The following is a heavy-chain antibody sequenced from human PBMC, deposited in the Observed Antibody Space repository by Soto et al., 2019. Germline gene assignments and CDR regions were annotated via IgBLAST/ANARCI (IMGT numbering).Heavy chain of an antibody. D-gene: IGHD2-21*02. J-gene: IGHJ6*03. CDR3: ARGSRDPYYYYYYMDV. V-gene: IGHV1-8*01. CDR1: GYTFTSYD. Sequence: ASVKVSCKASGYTFTSYDINWVRQATGQGLEWMGWMNPNSGNTGYAQKFQGRVTMTRNTSISTAYMELSSLRSEDTAVYYCARGSRDPYYYYYYMDVWGKGTTVTVFS. CDR2: MNPNSGNT.